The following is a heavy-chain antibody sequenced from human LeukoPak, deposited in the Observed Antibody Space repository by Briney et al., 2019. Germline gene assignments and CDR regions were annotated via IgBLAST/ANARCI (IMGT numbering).Heavy chain of an antibody. Sequence: GASVKVSCKASGYTFTSYDINWVRQATGQGLEWMGWMNPNSGNTGCAQKFQGRVTITRNTSISTAYMELSSLRSEDTAVYYCARVDSYGYRYFDYWGQGTLVTVSS. D-gene: IGHD5-18*01. CDR3: ARVDSYGYRYFDY. J-gene: IGHJ4*02. V-gene: IGHV1-8*03. CDR2: MNPNSGNT. CDR1: GYTFTSYD.